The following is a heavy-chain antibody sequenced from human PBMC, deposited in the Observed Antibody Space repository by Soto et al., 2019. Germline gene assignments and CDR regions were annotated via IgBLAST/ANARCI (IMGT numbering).Heavy chain of an antibody. D-gene: IGHD3-10*01. CDR1: GGSISSYY. CDR2: IYYSGST. CDR3: ARLDYYGSGSTSVAFDI. V-gene: IGHV4-59*08. J-gene: IGHJ3*02. Sequence: SETLSLTCTVSGGSISSYYWSWIRQPPGKGLEWIGYIYYSGSTNYNPSLKSRVSISVDTSKNQFSLKLSSVTAADTAVYYCARLDYYGSGSTSVAFDIWGQGTMVTVSS.